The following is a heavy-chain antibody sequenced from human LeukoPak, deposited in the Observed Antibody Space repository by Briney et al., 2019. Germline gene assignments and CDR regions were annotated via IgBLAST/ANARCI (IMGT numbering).Heavy chain of an antibody. CDR1: GFTFSSYG. D-gene: IGHD3-3*01. Sequence: GRSLRLSCAASGFTFSSYGMHWVRQAPGKGLEWVAVISYEGSNKYYADSVKGRFTISRDNSKNTLYLQMNSLRAEDTAVYYCAKDRLTIFGVANYYYYYGMDVWGQGTTVTVSS. CDR2: ISYEGSNK. V-gene: IGHV3-30*18. CDR3: AKDRLTIFGVANYYYYYGMDV. J-gene: IGHJ6*02.